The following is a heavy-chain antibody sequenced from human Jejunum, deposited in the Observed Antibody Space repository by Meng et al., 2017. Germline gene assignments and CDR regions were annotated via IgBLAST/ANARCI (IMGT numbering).Heavy chain of an antibody. CDR2: INHSGST. J-gene: IGHJ4*02. Sequence: QLPGQPWGAGLLKPSETLSRTCAVYGGSFSDYHWTLIRQPPGKGLEWIGEINHSGSTHYRPYLESRLSISADSSKNQLSLRLNSVTAADTAVYSCVYSNYRSDYWGQGTLVTVSS. CDR3: VYSNYRSDY. CDR1: GGSFSDYH. V-gene: IGHV4-34*01. D-gene: IGHD4-11*01.